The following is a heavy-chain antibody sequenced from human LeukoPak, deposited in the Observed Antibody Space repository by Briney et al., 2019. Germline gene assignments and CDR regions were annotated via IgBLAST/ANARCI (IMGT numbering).Heavy chain of an antibody. J-gene: IGHJ5*02. CDR1: GGSFSGYY. V-gene: IGHV4-34*01. CDR3: ARGSDVDTAMYGWFDP. D-gene: IGHD5-18*01. Sequence: SETLSLTCAVYGGSFSGYYWSWIRQPPGKGLEWIGEISHSGSTNYNPSLKSRVTISVDTSKNQFSLKLSSVTAADTAVYYCARGSDVDTAMYGWFDPWGQGTLVTVSS. CDR2: ISHSGST.